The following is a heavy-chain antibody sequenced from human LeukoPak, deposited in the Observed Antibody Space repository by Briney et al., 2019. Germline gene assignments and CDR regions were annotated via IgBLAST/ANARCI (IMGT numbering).Heavy chain of an antibody. CDR2: ISSSSSYI. Sequence: PGGSLRLSCAASGFTFSSYSMNRVRQAPGKGLEWVSSISSSSSYIYYADSVKGRFTISRDNAKNSLYLQMNSLRAEDTAVYYCARTGDYLYYFDYWGQGTLVTVSS. CDR1: GFTFSSYS. D-gene: IGHD4-17*01. CDR3: ARTGDYLYYFDY. V-gene: IGHV3-21*01. J-gene: IGHJ4*02.